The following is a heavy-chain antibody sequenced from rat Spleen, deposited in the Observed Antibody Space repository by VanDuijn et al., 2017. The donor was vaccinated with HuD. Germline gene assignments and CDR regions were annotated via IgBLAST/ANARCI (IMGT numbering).Heavy chain of an antibody. CDR3: ARHSTGKGFGD. D-gene: IGHD5-1*01. V-gene: IGHV5-7*01. J-gene: IGHJ3*01. CDR1: GFTFTDYN. Sequence: EVQLVESGGGFVQPGRSLKLSCAASGFTFTDYNMAWVRQAPKKGLEWVATITYDGSGSYYRDSVKGRFTISRDNAKSTLYLQMDSLRSEDTATDYCARHSTGKGFGDWGQGTLVTVSS. CDR2: ITYDGSGS.